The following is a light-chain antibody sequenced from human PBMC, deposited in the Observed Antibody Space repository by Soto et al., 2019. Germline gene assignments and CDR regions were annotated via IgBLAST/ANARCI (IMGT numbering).Light chain of an antibody. CDR1: SSNIGAGYD. CDR2: GNS. Sequence: QSVLTQPPSVSGAPGQRVTISCTGSSSNIGAGYDVHWYQQLPGTAPKLLIYGNSNRPSGVPDRFSGSKSGTSVSLAITGLQAEDEADYYCQSYDSSLSVNYVFATGTKVTVL. J-gene: IGLJ1*01. CDR3: QSYDSSLSVNYV. V-gene: IGLV1-40*01.